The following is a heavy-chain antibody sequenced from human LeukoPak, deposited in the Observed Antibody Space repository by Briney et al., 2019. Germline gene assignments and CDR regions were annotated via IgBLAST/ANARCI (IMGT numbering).Heavy chain of an antibody. V-gene: IGHV4-4*09. J-gene: IGHJ5*02. CDR3: ARLSYYHIWFDP. CDR2: IYTSGST. CDR1: GGSITSYY. Sequence: SETLSLTCTVSGGSITSYYWSWIRQPPGKGLEWIGYIYTSGSTNYNPSLKGRVTISVDTSKNQFSVKLSCVTAADTAGDYCARLSYYHIWFDPWGQGTLVTVSS. D-gene: IGHD3-22*01.